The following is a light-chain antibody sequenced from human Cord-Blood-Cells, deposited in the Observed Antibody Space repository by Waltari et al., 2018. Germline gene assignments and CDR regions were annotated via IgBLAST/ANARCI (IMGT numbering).Light chain of an antibody. J-gene: IGLJ1*01. CDR2: DVL. Sequence: QSALTQPASVSGSPGQSLTISCTGTSSDVGGSNYFSWYQQHPGKAPKLMIYDVLNRPSGVSNRFSGSKSGNTASLTISGLQAEDEADYYCSSYTSSSTPYVFGTGTKVTVL. V-gene: IGLV2-14*01. CDR3: SSYTSSSTPYV. CDR1: SSDVGGSNY.